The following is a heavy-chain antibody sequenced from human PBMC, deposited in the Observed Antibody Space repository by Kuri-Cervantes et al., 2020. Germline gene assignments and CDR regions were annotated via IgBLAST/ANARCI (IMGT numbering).Heavy chain of an antibody. CDR1: GFTFDDYA. Sequence: SLKISCAASGFTFDDYAMHWVRQAPGKGLEWVSGISWNSGSIGYADSVKGRFTISRDNAKNSLYLQMNSLRAEDTALYYCAKVLGPDYGMDVWGQGTTVTVSS. CDR3: AKVLGPDYGMDV. J-gene: IGHJ6*02. V-gene: IGHV3-9*01. CDR2: ISWNSGSI.